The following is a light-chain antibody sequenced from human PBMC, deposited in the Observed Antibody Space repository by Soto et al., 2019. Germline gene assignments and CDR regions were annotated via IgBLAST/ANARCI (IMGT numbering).Light chain of an antibody. CDR3: QSYDSSLSGDV. J-gene: IGLJ1*01. CDR1: SSNIGAGYE. V-gene: IGLV1-40*01. CDR2: ENN. Sequence: QSVLTQPPSVSAAPGQRVTISCTGRSSNIGAGYEAHWYQQVPGTAPKLLIYENNNRPSGVPDRFSGSKSGTSASLAITGLQAEDEAEYYCQSYDSSLSGDVFGTGTKVTVL.